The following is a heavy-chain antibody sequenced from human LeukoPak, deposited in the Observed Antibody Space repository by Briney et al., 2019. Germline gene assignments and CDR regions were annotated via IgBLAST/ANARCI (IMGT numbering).Heavy chain of an antibody. CDR1: GGSISSYY. J-gene: IGHJ3*02. D-gene: IGHD3-3*01. V-gene: IGHV4-59*12. CDR3: AREPSRDYDFWSGYYTGLDAFDI. CDR2: IYYSGST. Sequence: SETLSLTCTVSGGSISSYYWSWIRQPPGKGLEWIGYIYYSGSTYYNPSLKSRVTISVDTSKNQFSLKLSSVTAADTAVYYCAREPSRDYDFWSGYYTGLDAFDIWGQGTMVTVSS.